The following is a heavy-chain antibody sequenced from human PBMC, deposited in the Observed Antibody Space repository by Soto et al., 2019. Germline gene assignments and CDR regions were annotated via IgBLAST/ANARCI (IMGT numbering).Heavy chain of an antibody. J-gene: IGHJ1*01. CDR2: ISGSGSTI. CDR1: GFTFSSHE. D-gene: IGHD2-8*01. V-gene: IGHV3-48*03. Sequence: GGSLRLSCEATGFTFSSHEMNWIRQTPGKRLEWIAKISGSGSTINYADSVKGRFTISRDNVQRTLHLQMDSLRVEDTGVYYCARGGVYWGRGTLVTVSS. CDR3: ARGGVY.